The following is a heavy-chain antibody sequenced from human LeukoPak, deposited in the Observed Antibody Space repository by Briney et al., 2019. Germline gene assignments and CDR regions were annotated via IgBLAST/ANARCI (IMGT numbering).Heavy chain of an antibody. V-gene: IGHV3-21*01. CDR1: GYTFSSYS. CDR3: ASSHWNDAFDI. CDR2: ISSSSSYI. D-gene: IGHD1-1*01. J-gene: IGHJ3*02. Sequence: GGSLRLSCAASGYTFSSYSMNWVRQAPGKGLEWVSSISSSSSYIYYADSVKGRFTISRDNARNSLYLQMNSLRAEDTAVYYCASSHWNDAFDIWGQGTMVTVSS.